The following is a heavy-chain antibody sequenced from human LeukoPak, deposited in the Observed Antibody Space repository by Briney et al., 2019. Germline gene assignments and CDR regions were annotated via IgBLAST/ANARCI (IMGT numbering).Heavy chain of an antibody. V-gene: IGHV1-69*06. CDR3: ASQLCSGGSCYSGWFDP. CDR1: GGTFSNYA. D-gene: IGHD2-15*01. Sequence: GASVKVSCKASGGTFSNYAISWVRQAPGQGLEWMGGIIPIFGTADYAQKFQGRVTITADKSTSTAYMELSSLRSEDTAVYYCASQLCSGGSCYSGWFDPWGQGTLVTVSS. J-gene: IGHJ5*02. CDR2: IIPIFGTA.